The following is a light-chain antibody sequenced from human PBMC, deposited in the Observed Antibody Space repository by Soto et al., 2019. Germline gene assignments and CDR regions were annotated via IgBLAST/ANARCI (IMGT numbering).Light chain of an antibody. CDR1: QSIALS. J-gene: IGKJ5*01. CDR3: RQSFRSPIT. Sequence: DIQMTQSPSSLSASVGDTVTMTCRASQSIALSVNWYQQKPGKATKLLIYVAFTLESGVPARFSGSGSETEFTLSIRSLPPEDVATYYWRQSFRSPITFGQGARLE. V-gene: IGKV1-39*01. CDR2: VAF.